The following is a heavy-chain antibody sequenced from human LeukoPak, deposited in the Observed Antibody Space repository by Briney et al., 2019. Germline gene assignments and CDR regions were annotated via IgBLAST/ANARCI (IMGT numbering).Heavy chain of an antibody. CDR2: INPNSGGT. Sequence: GESLKISCKGSGYTFTGYYMHWVRQAPGQGLEWMGWINPNSGGTNYAQKFQGRVTMTRDTSISTAYMELSRLRSDDTAVYYCARDRGASSSWYGNNYYYYYMDVWGKGTTVTVSS. V-gene: IGHV1-2*02. J-gene: IGHJ6*03. CDR3: ARDRGASSSWYGNNYYYYYMDV. CDR1: GYTFTGYY. D-gene: IGHD6-13*01.